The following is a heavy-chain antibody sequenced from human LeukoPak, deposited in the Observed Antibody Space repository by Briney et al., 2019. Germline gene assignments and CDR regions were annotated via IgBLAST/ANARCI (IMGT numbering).Heavy chain of an antibody. V-gene: IGHV4-39*01. Sequence: GSLRLSCAASGFTFSSYSMNWVRQPPGKGLEWIGSIYYSGSTYYNPSLKSRVTISVDTSKNQFSLKLSSVTAADTAVYYCARSMGYYYDSSGYYYVKAFDIWGQGTMVTVSS. D-gene: IGHD3-22*01. CDR2: IYYSGST. J-gene: IGHJ3*02. CDR3: ARSMGYYYDSSGYYYVKAFDI. CDR1: GFTFSSYSMN.